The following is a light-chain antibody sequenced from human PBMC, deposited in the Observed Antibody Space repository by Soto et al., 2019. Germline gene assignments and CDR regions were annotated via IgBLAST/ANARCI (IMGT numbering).Light chain of an antibody. V-gene: IGLV2-11*01. CDR1: SSDGGGYNY. J-gene: IGLJ1*01. Sequence: QSALTQPRSVSGSPGQSVTISCTGTSSDGGGYNYVSWYQQHPGKAPKVMIYDVSERPSGVPDRFSGSKSGNTASLTISGLQAEDAADYYCCSYAGSPRYVFGTGTKLTVL. CDR3: CSYAGSPRYV. CDR2: DVS.